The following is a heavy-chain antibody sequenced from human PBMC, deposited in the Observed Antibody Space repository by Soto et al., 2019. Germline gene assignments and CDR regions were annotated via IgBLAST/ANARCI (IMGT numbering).Heavy chain of an antibody. V-gene: IGHV3-48*01. CDR2: ISSGSRAI. D-gene: IGHD4-17*01. Sequence: EVQLVESGGGLVQPGGSLRLSCAASGFNFRTHSMNWVRQAPGKGLEWVSYISSGSRAIYYADSVKGRFTISRDNAKDSLFLQMDSLRSEDTAVYYCATRGATVTAFEYYYMDVWGKGTTVTVSS. CDR3: ATRGATVTAFEYYYMDV. J-gene: IGHJ6*03. CDR1: GFNFRTHS.